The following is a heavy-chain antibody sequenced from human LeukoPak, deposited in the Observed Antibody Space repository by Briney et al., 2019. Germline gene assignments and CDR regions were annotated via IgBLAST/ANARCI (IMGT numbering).Heavy chain of an antibody. CDR3: ARDKNH. V-gene: IGHV3-48*04. CDR2: ISSSDNTI. Sequence: GGSLRLSCAASGFPFSTYSMNWVRQAPGKGLEWLSYISSSDNTIYYADSVKGRFTISRDNAKSSLYLQMDSLRAEDTAVYYCARDKNHWGRGTLVTVSS. CDR1: GFPFSTYS. J-gene: IGHJ4*02.